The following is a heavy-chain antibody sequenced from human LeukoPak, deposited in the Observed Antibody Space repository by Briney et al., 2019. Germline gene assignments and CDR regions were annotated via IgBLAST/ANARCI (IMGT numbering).Heavy chain of an antibody. CDR1: GFTFDDYG. J-gene: IGHJ4*02. D-gene: IGHD6-13*01. CDR2: INWNGGST. V-gene: IGHV3-20*04. Sequence: GGSLRLSCAASGFTFDDYGMSWVRQAPGKGLEWVSGINWNGGSTGYADSVKGRFTISRDNAKNSLYLQMNSLRAEDTALYYCARDSAEVAAAGRPFDYWGQGTLVTVSS. CDR3: ARDSAEVAAAGRPFDY.